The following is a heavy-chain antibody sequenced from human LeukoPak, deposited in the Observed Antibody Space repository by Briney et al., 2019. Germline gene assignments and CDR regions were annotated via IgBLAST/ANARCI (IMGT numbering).Heavy chain of an antibody. CDR3: ASKGGYYDSSGYPILAFDY. CDR1: GGSISSSNW. V-gene: IGHV4-4*02. CDR2: IYHSGST. J-gene: IGHJ4*02. D-gene: IGHD3-22*01. Sequence: SGTLSLTCAVSGGSISSSNWWSWVRQPPGKGLEWIGEIYHSGSTNYNPSLKSRVTISVDKSKNQFSLKLSSVTAADTAVYYCASKGGYYDSSGYPILAFDYWGQGTLVTVSS.